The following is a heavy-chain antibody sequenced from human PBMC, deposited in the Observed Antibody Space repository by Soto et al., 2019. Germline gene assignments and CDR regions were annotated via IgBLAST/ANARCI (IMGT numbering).Heavy chain of an antibody. CDR1: GGTFSSYA. D-gene: IGHD4-17*01. CDR3: ARAASYGDYVHYYSYGMDV. CDR2: IIPIFGTA. J-gene: IGHJ6*02. V-gene: IGHV1-69*01. Sequence: QVQLVQSGAEVKKPGSSVKVSCKASGGTFSSYAISWVRQAPGQGLEWMGGIIPIFGTANYAQKFQGRVTITADESTSTAYMELSSLRSEDTAVYYCARAASYGDYVHYYSYGMDVWGQGTTVTVSS.